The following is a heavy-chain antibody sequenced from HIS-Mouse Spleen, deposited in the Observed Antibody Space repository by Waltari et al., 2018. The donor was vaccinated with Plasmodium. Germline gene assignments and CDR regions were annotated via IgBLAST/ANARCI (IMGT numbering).Heavy chain of an antibody. V-gene: IGHV3-30*18. D-gene: IGHD3-3*01. CDR3: AKEVLGYYDFWSRPDY. J-gene: IGHJ4*02. CDR2: ISYDGSNK. CDR1: GCTFRRHG. Sequence: QVQLVESGGGVVQHGRALRLSWAASGCTFRRHGLPWVRQAPGKGLEWVAVISYDGSNKYYADSVKGRFTISRDNSKNTLYLQMNSLRAEDTAVYYCAKEVLGYYDFWSRPDYWGQGTLVTVSS.